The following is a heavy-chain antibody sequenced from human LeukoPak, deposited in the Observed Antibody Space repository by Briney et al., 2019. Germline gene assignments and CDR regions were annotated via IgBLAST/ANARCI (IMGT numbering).Heavy chain of an antibody. D-gene: IGHD3-22*01. CDR1: GFPVSNKY. V-gene: IGHV3-53*01. J-gene: IGHJ3*02. CDR3: ARGLSLSGYLDAFDI. Sequence: PGGSLRLSCGASGFPVSNKYMTWVRQAPGRGLEWVPLIYSDERTYYADSVKGRCTISRDNSKNTLYLQMNSRRVEDTAVYFCARGLSLSGYLDAFDIWGQGTMVTVSS. CDR2: IYSDERT.